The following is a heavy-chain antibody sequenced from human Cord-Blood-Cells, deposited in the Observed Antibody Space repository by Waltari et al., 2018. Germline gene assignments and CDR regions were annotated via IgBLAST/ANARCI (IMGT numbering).Heavy chain of an antibody. Sequence: QIQLPQWGAGLLKPSETLSLTCAVYGGSFSGYYWRWTRHPPGKGLEWIWEINHSGSTNYNPSLKSRVTISVDTSKNQFSLKLSSVSAADTAVYYCARGLTSGYYDSSGYYYWGQGTLVTVSS. J-gene: IGHJ4*02. CDR1: GGSFSGYY. CDR3: ARGLTSGYYDSSGYYY. V-gene: IGHV4-34*01. CDR2: INHSGST. D-gene: IGHD3-22*01.